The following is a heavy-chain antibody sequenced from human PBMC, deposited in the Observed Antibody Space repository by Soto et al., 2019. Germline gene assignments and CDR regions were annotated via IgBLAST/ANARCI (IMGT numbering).Heavy chain of an antibody. CDR3: ARIRRWVAVAGTWAFDI. V-gene: IGHV2-26*01. D-gene: IGHD6-19*01. Sequence: QVTLKESGPVLVKPTETLTLTCTVSGFSLSNARMGVSWIRQPPGKALEWLAHIFSNDEKPYSTSLKSRLTISKDTSKSQVVLTMTNMDPVDTATYYCARIRRWVAVAGTWAFDIWGQGTMVTVSS. CDR2: IFSNDEK. J-gene: IGHJ3*02. CDR1: GFSLSNARMG.